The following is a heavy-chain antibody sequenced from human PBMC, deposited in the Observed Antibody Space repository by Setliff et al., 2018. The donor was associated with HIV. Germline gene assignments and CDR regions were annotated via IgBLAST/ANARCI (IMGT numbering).Heavy chain of an antibody. CDR2: IIPILGMS. D-gene: IGHD2-2*01. CDR3: ARGGVCTSTSCGGNYYYGMDV. Sequence: SVKVSCKASEGTFSIYAISWVRQAPGQGLEWMGGIIPILGMSIYAQKFQGRVTITADESTSTAYMELSSLRSDDTAVYYCARGGVCTSTSCGGNYYYGMDVWGQGTTVTVSS. CDR1: EGTFSIYA. J-gene: IGHJ6*02. V-gene: IGHV1-69*10.